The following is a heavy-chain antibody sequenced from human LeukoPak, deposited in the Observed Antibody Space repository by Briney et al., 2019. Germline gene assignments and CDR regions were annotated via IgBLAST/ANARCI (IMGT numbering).Heavy chain of an antibody. Sequence: GESLKISCQASGYTFNTYWIGWARQMPGKGLEWMGIINPGDSDPRYSPSFQGRVTISADRSISTAYLQWSSLKASDTAMYYCARHGVGSSWFGFDYWGQGTLVTVSS. CDR2: INPGDSDP. D-gene: IGHD6-6*01. CDR1: GYTFNTYW. CDR3: ARHGVGSSWFGFDY. J-gene: IGHJ4*02. V-gene: IGHV5-51*01.